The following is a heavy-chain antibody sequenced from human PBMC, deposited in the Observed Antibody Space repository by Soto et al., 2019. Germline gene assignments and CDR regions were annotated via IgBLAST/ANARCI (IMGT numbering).Heavy chain of an antibody. CDR2: ISDSGGST. D-gene: IGHD1-26*01. V-gene: IGHV3-23*01. Sequence: GGSLRLSCAASGFSFSSYSMDWVRQAPGKGLEWVSDISDSGGSTYYADAVKGRFTISRDNSKSTLYLQMNSLRAEDTAAYYCGKGRSYYYYYGVDVWGQGTTVTVSS. J-gene: IGHJ6*02. CDR1: GFSFSSYS. CDR3: GKGRSYYYYYGVDV.